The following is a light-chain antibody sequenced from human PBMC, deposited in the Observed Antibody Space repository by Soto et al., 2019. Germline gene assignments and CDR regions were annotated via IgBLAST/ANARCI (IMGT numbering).Light chain of an antibody. CDR3: HQYNNYCT. Sequence: DIHMTQSPSTLSASVGDRVTITCRASQSISNWLAWYQQKPGKAPKLLIFDASTLERGVPSRFSSSGSGKEFPLTIRGLQPDDFATYYCHQYNNYCTCGHRTKMAIQ. CDR1: QSISNW. J-gene: IGKJ2*01. V-gene: IGKV1-5*01. CDR2: DAS.